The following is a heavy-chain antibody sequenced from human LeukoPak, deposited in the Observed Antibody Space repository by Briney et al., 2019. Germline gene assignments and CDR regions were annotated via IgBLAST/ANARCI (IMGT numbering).Heavy chain of an antibody. Sequence: GGSLRLSCAASGFTFSSYAMHWVRQAPGKGLEWVAVTWYDGSEKYYADSEKGRFTISRDNSKNTLYLQMNGLRAEDTAVYYCARDFIVATTNDALDIWGQGTMVTVSS. D-gene: IGHD5-12*01. CDR3: ARDFIVATTNDALDI. CDR2: TWYDGSEK. J-gene: IGHJ3*02. CDR1: GFTFSSYA. V-gene: IGHV3-33*01.